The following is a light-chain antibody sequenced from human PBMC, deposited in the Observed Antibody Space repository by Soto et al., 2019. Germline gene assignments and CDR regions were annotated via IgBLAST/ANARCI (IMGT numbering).Light chain of an antibody. CDR3: CSYAGSRV. CDR1: SSDVGSYNL. V-gene: IGLV2-23*01. Sequence: ALTQPASVSGSPGQSITISCTGTSSDVGSYNLVSWYQQHPGKAPKLMIYEGSKRPSGVSNRFSGSKSGNTASLTISGLQAEDEADYYCCSYAGSRVFGGGTKPPS. J-gene: IGLJ3*02. CDR2: EGS.